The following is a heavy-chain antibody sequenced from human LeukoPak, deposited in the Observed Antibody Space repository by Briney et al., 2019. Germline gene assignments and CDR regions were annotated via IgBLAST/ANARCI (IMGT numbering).Heavy chain of an antibody. J-gene: IGHJ5*02. CDR2: MNPNNGNT. CDR1: GYTFTIYD. CDR3: ARGPYPYQLLYRGDDWFDP. Sequence: ASVTVSFKASGYTFTIYDINWMRKATGQGLEWMGWMNPNNGNTSYAQKFQGRVTMTRNTSISTAYMELSSLRSEDTAVYYCARGPYPYQLLYRGDDWFDPWGQGTLVTVSS. D-gene: IGHD2-2*02. V-gene: IGHV1-8*01.